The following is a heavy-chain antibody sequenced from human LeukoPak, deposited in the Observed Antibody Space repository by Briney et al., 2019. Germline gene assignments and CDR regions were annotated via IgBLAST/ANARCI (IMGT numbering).Heavy chain of an antibody. CDR2: INPNSGGT. D-gene: IGHD3-10*01. CDR3: ARARREVMVRGVYFDY. Sequence: PLASVTVSCKASGYTFTGYYMHWVRQAPGQGLEWMGWINPNSGGTNYAQKFQGRVTMTRDTSISTAYMELSRLRSDDTAVYYCARARREVMVRGVYFDYWGQGTLVTVSS. V-gene: IGHV1-2*02. CDR1: GYTFTGYY. J-gene: IGHJ4*02.